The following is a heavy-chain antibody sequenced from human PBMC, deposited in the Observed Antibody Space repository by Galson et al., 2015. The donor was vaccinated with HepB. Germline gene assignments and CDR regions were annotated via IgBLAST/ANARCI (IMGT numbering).Heavy chain of an antibody. CDR3: YVGNYFNS. D-gene: IGHD3-16*01. CDR2: IKKDGTQR. CDR1: GITCTNFW. J-gene: IGHJ4*02. V-gene: IGHV3-7*01. Sequence: SLRLSCAASGITCTNFWLTWVRQAPGKGLELVASIKKDGTQRNYVDAVKGRFTISRDNAKQSLYLQMGGLRAEDTAIYYCYVGNYFNSWGPGTLVTVSS.